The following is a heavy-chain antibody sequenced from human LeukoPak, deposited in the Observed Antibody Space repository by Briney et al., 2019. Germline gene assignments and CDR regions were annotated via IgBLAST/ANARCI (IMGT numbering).Heavy chain of an antibody. Sequence: SETLSLTCTVSGGSISSGGYYWSWIRQHPGKGLEWIGYIYYSGSTYYNPSLKTRVTISVDTSKNQFSLKLSSVTAADTAVYYCARVDCSSTSCPRWFDPWGQGTLVTVSS. D-gene: IGHD2-2*01. CDR3: ARVDCSSTSCPRWFDP. CDR2: IYYSGST. V-gene: IGHV4-31*03. CDR1: GGSISSGGYY. J-gene: IGHJ5*02.